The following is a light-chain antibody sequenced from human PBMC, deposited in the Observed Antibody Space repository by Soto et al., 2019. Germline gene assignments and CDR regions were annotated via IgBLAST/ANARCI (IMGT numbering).Light chain of an antibody. CDR3: MQGSHWPYA. CDR1: QSLVYREGNTY. J-gene: IGKJ2*01. V-gene: IGKV2-30*01. Sequence: VVMTQSPMSLPVTLGQPASISCTSSQSLVYREGNTYLNWFHQRPGQPARRLIYKVSNRDSGVPDRLIGSGSAYDFTLKISRVADEDVGLYYCMQGSHWPYAVGQGTKLEIK. CDR2: KVS.